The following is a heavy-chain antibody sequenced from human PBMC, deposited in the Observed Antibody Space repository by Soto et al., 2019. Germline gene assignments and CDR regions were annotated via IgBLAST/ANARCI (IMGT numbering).Heavy chain of an antibody. D-gene: IGHD6-13*01. CDR3: ARVRIAAAAPRYYYGMDV. CDR2: IIPILGIA. J-gene: IGHJ6*02. CDR1: GGTFSSYT. Sequence: QVQLVQSGAEVKKPGSSVKVSCKASGGTFSSYTISWVRQAPGQGLEWMGSIIPILGIANYAQKFQGRVTITADKSTSTAYMELSSLRSEDTAVYYCARVRIAAAAPRYYYGMDVWGQGTTVTVSS. V-gene: IGHV1-69*02.